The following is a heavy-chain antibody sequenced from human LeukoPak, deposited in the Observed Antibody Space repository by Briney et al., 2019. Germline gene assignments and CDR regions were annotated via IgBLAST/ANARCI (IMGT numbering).Heavy chain of an antibody. CDR1: GFTVSSNY. Sequence: GGSLRLSCAASGFTVSSNYMSWVRQAPGKGLEWVSVIYSGGSTYYADSVKGRFTISRDNSKNTLYLQMNSLRAEDTAVYYCAKDRTLRSPPFDYWGQGTLVTVSS. V-gene: IGHV3-66*01. D-gene: IGHD3-16*01. CDR3: AKDRTLRSPPFDY. CDR2: IYSGGST. J-gene: IGHJ4*02.